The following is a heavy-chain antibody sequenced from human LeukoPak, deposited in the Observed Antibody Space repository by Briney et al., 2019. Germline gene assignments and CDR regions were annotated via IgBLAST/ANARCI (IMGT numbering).Heavy chain of an antibody. D-gene: IGHD3-3*01. J-gene: IGHJ5*02. CDR3: ARVRGWSYYDFWSGPYGGWFDP. CDR2: INPNSGGT. Sequence: ASVKVSCKASGYTFTGYYMHWVRQAPGQGLEWMGWINPNSGGTNYAQKFRGRVTMTRDTSISTAYMELSRLRSDDTAVYYCARVRGWSYYDFWSGPYGGWFDPWGQGTLVTVSS. V-gene: IGHV1-2*02. CDR1: GYTFTGYY.